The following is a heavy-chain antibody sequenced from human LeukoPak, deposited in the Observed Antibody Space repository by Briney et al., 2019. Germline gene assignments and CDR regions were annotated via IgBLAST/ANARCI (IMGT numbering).Heavy chain of an antibody. Sequence: GGSLRLSCAASGFTFSSYAMSWVRQAPGKGLEWVSAISGSGGSTYYADSVKGRFTISRDNSKNTLYLQMNSLRAEDTAVYYCAKLYGYDSSGYLDYCGQGTLVTVSS. CDR2: ISGSGGST. CDR3: AKLYGYDSSGYLDY. V-gene: IGHV3-23*01. CDR1: GFTFSSYA. D-gene: IGHD3-22*01. J-gene: IGHJ4*02.